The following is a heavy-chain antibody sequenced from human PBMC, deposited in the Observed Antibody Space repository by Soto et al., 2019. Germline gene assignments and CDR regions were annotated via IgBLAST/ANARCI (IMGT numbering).Heavy chain of an antibody. D-gene: IGHD3-16*01. CDR1: GDSVISDHYY. J-gene: IGHJ4*02. V-gene: IGHV4-39*01. CDR2: VNYRGNT. CDR3: ARQGGNKFDY. Sequence: QLQLQESGPGLVKPSETLSLSCTVSGDSVISDHYYWAWVRQPPGKGLEWIGNVNYRGNTYQNPSLKSRVPITVDTSSNQVSLKLTSVTAADTSVYYCARQGGNKFDYWGQGTLVTVSS.